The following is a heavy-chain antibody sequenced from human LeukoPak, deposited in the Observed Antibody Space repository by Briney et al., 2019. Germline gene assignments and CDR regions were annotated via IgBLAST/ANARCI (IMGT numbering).Heavy chain of an antibody. CDR3: GGDLGGNFDH. CDR2: ISGDGGYT. CDR1: GFTFSTYS. D-gene: IGHD2-15*01. Sequence: GGSLRLSCAASGFTFSTYSMHWVRQAPGKGLEWVSRISGDGGYTTYADSVKGRFTISRDNSKTTLYLQMNSLRAEDTAVYYCGGDLGGNFDHWGQGTLVAVSS. V-gene: IGHV3-74*01. J-gene: IGHJ4*02.